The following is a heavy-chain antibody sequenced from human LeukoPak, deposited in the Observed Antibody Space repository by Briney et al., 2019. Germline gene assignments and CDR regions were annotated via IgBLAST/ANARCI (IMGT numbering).Heavy chain of an antibody. CDR1: GGSINDYY. CDR3: ARGQLRFLEWCHAFDI. V-gene: IGHV4-4*09. D-gene: IGHD3-3*01. Sequence: SETLSLTCTVSGGSINDYYWGWIRQPPGEGLQWIWYIYASGSTNYNPSLRSRVTISADTSKNHFSLNLTSVTAADTAVYYCARGQLRFLEWCHAFDIWGQGTMVTVSS. CDR2: IYASGST. J-gene: IGHJ3*02.